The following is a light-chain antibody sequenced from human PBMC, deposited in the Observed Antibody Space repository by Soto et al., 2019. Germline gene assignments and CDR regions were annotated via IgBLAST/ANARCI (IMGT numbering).Light chain of an antibody. CDR3: QQYCSSRT. CDR2: GAS. CDR1: QSVTRGY. J-gene: IGKJ1*01. V-gene: IGKV3-20*01. Sequence: EIVLTQSPGTLSLSPGEGATLSCRAGQSVTRGYLACYQQKPGQAPRLLIYGASIRDTGIPDRFSGSGSGADFTLTISRLEPDYFAVDYCQQYCSSRTFGQGTKVEIK.